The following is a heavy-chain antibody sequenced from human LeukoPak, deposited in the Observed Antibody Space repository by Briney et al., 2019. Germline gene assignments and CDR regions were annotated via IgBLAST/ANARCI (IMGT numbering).Heavy chain of an antibody. CDR3: ARLDSGDYFFDY. CDR2: VSYGGTP. CDR1: GGSISSGTYY. Sequence: SETLSLTCTVSGGSISSGTYYWGWIRQPPGKGLEWLGTVSYGGTPYYNPSLKSRVTISVDTSKNHFSLGLSSVTAADTAVYYCARLDSGDYFFDYWGQGSLVTVSS. J-gene: IGHJ4*02. V-gene: IGHV4-39*02. D-gene: IGHD4-17*01.